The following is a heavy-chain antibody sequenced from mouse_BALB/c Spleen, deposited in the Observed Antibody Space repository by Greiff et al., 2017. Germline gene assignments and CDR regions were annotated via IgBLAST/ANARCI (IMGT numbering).Heavy chain of an antibody. Sequence: QVHVKQPGAELVKPGTSVKLSCKASGYNFTSYWINWVKLRPGQGLEWIGDIYPGSGSTNYNEKFKSKATLTVDTSSSTAYMQLSSLASEDSALYYCARGAHYYGYVMAYWGQGTLVTVSA. D-gene: IGHD1-2*01. CDR3: ARGAHYYGYVMAY. J-gene: IGHJ3*01. V-gene: IGHV1-55*01. CDR2: IYPGSGST. CDR1: GYNFTSYW.